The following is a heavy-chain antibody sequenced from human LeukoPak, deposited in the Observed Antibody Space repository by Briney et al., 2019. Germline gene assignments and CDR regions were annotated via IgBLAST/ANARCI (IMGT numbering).Heavy chain of an antibody. D-gene: IGHD3-22*01. V-gene: IGHV4-59*01. J-gene: IGHJ3*02. Sequence: SETLSLTCTVSGGSISSYYWSWIRQPPGKGLEWIGYIYYSGSTNYNPSLKSRVTISVDTSKNQFSLKLSSVTAADTAVYYCARFWPADYYDSSGSVADAFDIWGQGTVVTVSS. CDR2: IYYSGST. CDR1: GGSISSYY. CDR3: ARFWPADYYDSSGSVADAFDI.